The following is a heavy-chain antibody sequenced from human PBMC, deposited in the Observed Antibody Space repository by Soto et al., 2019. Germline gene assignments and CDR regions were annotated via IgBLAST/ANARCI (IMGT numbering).Heavy chain of an antibody. Sequence: PGESLKISCKGSGYSFTSYWIGWVRQMPGKVLEWMGIIYPGDSDTRYSPSFQGQVTISADKSISTAYLQWSSLKASDTAMYYCARLGYWNYSYYYGMDXWGQGNTVTV. CDR1: GYSFTSYW. V-gene: IGHV5-51*01. CDR2: IYPGDSDT. J-gene: IGHJ6*02. D-gene: IGHD1-7*01. CDR3: ARLGYWNYSYYYGMDX.